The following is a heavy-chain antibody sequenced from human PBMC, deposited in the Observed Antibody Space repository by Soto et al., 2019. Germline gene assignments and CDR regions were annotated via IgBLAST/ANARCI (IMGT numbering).Heavy chain of an antibody. CDR3: ARPRSKSSSGFDL. V-gene: IGHV3-74*01. CDR2: IKTDGSYT. D-gene: IGHD6-6*01. CDR1: GFTFRNHW. J-gene: IGHJ3*01. Sequence: EDQLVESGGGLVQPGGSLRISCSTSGFTFRNHWMQWVRQAPGQGPEGVSRIKTDGSYTDYADSVKGRFTISRDNAGNTLYLQMNSLTVEDTAMYYCARPRSKSSSGFDLWGQGTMVTVSS.